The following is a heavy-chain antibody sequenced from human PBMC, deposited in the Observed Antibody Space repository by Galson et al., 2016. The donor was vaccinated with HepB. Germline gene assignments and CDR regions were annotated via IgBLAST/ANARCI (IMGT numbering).Heavy chain of an antibody. V-gene: IGHV1-18*04. CDR2: ISGYNGNT. CDR1: GYTFSNYG. D-gene: IGHD6-19*01. Sequence: SVKVSCKASGYTFSNYGISWVRQAPGQGLEWMGWISGYNGNTNYAQKLQGRVTMTTDTSTSTAYMELRSLRSDDTAVYYCARKSRFGSGWGDWFDPWGQGILVTVSS. J-gene: IGHJ5*02. CDR3: ARKSRFGSGWGDWFDP.